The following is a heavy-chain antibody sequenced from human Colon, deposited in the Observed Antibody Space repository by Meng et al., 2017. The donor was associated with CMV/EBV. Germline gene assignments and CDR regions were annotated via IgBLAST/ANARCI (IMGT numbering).Heavy chain of an antibody. CDR3: VRILPAYSGSHPDY. D-gene: IGHD1-26*01. CDR1: GFIFGDFS. J-gene: IGHJ4*02. V-gene: IGHV3-49*04. Sequence: GGSLRLSCTTSGFIFGDFSMSWVRQAPGKGLEWVAMIDTRAYDGQTRYAASVQGRFTVSRDDSRSIAYLQMSDLKVDDKAVYYCVRILPAYSGSHPDYWGQGTLVTVSS. CDR2: IDTRAYDGQT.